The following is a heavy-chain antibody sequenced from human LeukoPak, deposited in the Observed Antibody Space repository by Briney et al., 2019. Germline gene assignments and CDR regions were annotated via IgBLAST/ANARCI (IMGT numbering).Heavy chain of an antibody. CDR1: GFTFNTYW. V-gene: IGHV3-7*01. D-gene: IGHD6-13*01. CDR3: ARESSSSWYYFDY. CDR2: VNQGGSET. J-gene: IGHJ4*02. Sequence: HAGGSLRLSCAASGFTFNTYWMTWVRQAPGKGLEWVANVNQGGSETYYVDSVRGRFTISRDNAKNSLYLQMNSLRAEDTAVYYCARESSSSWYYFDYWGQGTLVTVSS.